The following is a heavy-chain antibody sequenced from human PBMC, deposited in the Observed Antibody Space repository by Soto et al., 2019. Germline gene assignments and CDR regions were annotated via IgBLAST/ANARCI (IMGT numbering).Heavy chain of an antibody. V-gene: IGHV4-59*01. D-gene: IGHD2-21*01. CDR3: ARVRGEGSYYYYYMDV. CDR1: GGSISSYY. Sequence: PSETLSLTCTVSGGSISSYYWNWIRQPPGKGLEWIGYIYYSGSTNYNPSLKSRVTISVDTSKNQFSLKLSSVTAADTAVYYCARVRGEGSYYYYYMDVWGKGTTVT. J-gene: IGHJ6*03. CDR2: IYYSGST.